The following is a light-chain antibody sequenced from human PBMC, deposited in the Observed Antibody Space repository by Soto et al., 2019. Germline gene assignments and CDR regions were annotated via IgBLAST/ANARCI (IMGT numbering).Light chain of an antibody. CDR3: SAYAGSSTWV. V-gene: IGLV2-8*01. J-gene: IGLJ2*01. Sequence: QSVPTQPPSASGSPGQSVTFSCTGTSSDVGGYNYVSWYQQYPGKAPKLMIYEVYKRHSGVPDRFSGSKSGNMASLTVSGLQPEDEADYYCSAYAGSSTWVFGGGTKLTVL. CDR2: EVY. CDR1: SSDVGGYNY.